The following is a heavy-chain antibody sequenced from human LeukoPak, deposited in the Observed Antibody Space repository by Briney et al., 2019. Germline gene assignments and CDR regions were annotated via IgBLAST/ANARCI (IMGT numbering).Heavy chain of an antibody. CDR1: GFTFSTYW. D-gene: IGHD2-15*01. CDR2: ISGDGSST. J-gene: IGHJ4*02. V-gene: IGHV3-74*01. CDR3: AKRPKVAATGSGYFDY. Sequence: PGGSLRLSCAASGFTFSTYWMHWVRQAPGRGLVWVSRISGDGSSTSYADSVKGRFTISRDNSKNTLYLQMNSLRAEDTAVYYCAKRPKVAATGSGYFDYWGQGTLVTVSS.